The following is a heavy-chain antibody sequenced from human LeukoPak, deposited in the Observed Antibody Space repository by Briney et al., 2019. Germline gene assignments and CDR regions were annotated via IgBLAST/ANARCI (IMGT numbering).Heavy chain of an antibody. D-gene: IGHD4-23*01. CDR1: GFTFSSYA. CDR3: VKDPFYGGNPLYYFDY. Sequence: GGSLRLSCSASGFTFSSYAMHWVRQAPGKGLECVSAITGDGGRTYYADSVKGRFTISRDNSKNTLYLQMSSLRVEDTAVYYCVKDPFYGGNPLYYFDYWGQGTLVTVSS. V-gene: IGHV3-64D*06. CDR2: ITGDGGRT. J-gene: IGHJ4*02.